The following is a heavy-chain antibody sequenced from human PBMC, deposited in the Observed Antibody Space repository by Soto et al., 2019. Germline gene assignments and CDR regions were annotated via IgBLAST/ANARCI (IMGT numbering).Heavy chain of an antibody. Sequence: GASVKVSCKASGYTFTSYGISWVRQAPGQGLEWMGWISAYNGNTNYAQKLQGRVTMTTDTSTSTAYMELRSLRSDDTAVYYCARIPPLRYFENYYYYMDVWGKGTTVTVSS. CDR2: ISAYNGNT. CDR1: GYTFTSYG. CDR3: ARIPPLRYFENYYYYMDV. D-gene: IGHD3-9*01. V-gene: IGHV1-18*01. J-gene: IGHJ6*03.